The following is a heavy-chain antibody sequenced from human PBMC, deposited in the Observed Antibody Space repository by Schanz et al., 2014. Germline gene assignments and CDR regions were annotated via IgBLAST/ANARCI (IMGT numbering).Heavy chain of an antibody. V-gene: IGHV3-48*01. D-gene: IGHD1-26*01. Sequence: EVQLVESGGGVVQPGGSLRLSCAASGFSFSSYSMNWVRQAPGKGLEWVSYISGSSRTIYYADSMKGRFTVSRDNAENALYLQMNSLRAEDTGLYFCARGGSGSHYRLDYWGQGTLVTVSS. J-gene: IGHJ4*02. CDR2: ISGSSRTI. CDR1: GFSFSSYS. CDR3: ARGGSGSHYRLDY.